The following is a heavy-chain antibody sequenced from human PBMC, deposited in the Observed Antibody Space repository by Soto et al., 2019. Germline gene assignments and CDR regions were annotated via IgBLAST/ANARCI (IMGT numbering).Heavy chain of an antibody. J-gene: IGHJ6*02. Sequence: EVQLVGSGGGLVQPGGSLRLSCAASGLIFSDYHMDWVRQAPGKGLEWVGRIRRKANSYTTEYAASVKGRFTISRDDSKNSLYLKMNSLKSEDTAVYYCAMLGGWSGGSSGMDVWGQGTTVTVSS. D-gene: IGHD6-19*01. CDR2: IRRKANSYTT. CDR1: GLIFSDYH. CDR3: AMLGGWSGGSSGMDV. V-gene: IGHV3-72*01.